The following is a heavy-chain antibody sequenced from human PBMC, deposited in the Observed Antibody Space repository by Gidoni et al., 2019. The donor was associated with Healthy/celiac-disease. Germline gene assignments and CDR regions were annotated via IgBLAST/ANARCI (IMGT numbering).Heavy chain of an antibody. V-gene: IGHV3-30*04. CDR3: ARDSGVGAITGAYGY. J-gene: IGHJ4*02. Sequence: QVKLVESGGGVVQPGRSLRLSCAASGFTFSSYAMLWVRQAPGKGLEWVAVISYDGSNKYYADSVKGRFTISRDNSKNTLYLQMNSLRAEDTAVYYCARDSGVGAITGAYGYWGQGTLVTVSS. CDR2: ISYDGSNK. CDR1: GFTFSSYA. D-gene: IGHD1-26*01.